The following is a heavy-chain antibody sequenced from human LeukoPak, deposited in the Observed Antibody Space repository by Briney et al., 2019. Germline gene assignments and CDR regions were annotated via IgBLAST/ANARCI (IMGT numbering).Heavy chain of an antibody. D-gene: IGHD2-21*02. J-gene: IGHJ4*02. CDR1: GFTFRSYA. CDR2: ISASGRRT. V-gene: IGHV3-23*01. CDR3: AKDACGGDCYSHFDY. Sequence: GGSLRLSCAASGFTFRSYAMSWVRQAPGKGLEWVSAISASGRRTYYADSVKGRIIITRDNYKNTMYLQMNSLRAEDTAVYYCAKDACGGDCYSHFDYWGQGTLVTVSS.